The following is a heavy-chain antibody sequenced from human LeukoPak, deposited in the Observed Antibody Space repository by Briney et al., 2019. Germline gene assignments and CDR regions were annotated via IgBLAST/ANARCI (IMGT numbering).Heavy chain of an antibody. V-gene: IGHV3-30*02. CDR2: IQFDGSNE. J-gene: IGHJ4*02. CDR1: GFTFSSYG. Sequence: GGSLRLSCAASGFTFSSYGMHWVRQAPGKGLEWVAYIQFDGSNEQYADSVKGRFTISRDNAKNSLYLQMNSLRAEDTAVYYCARGLIYSSGWYDYWGQGTLVTVSS. CDR3: ARGLIYSSGWYDY. D-gene: IGHD6-19*01.